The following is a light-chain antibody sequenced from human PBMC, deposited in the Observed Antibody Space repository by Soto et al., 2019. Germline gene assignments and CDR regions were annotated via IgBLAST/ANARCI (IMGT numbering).Light chain of an antibody. CDR2: NVS. V-gene: IGLV2-14*01. CDR3: SAYSRITTLEV. Sequence: QSALTQPASVSGSPGQSITISCTGTSSDIGDYHLVSWFQQHPGKAPKLMLYNVSSRPSGVSNRFSGSKSGNTASLTISGLQAEDEADYYCSAYSRITTLEVFGGGTKLTVL. J-gene: IGLJ3*02. CDR1: SSDIGDYHL.